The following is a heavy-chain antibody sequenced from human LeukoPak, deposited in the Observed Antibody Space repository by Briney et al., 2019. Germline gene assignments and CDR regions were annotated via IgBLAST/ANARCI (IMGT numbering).Heavy chain of an antibody. CDR1: GFTFTSYW. Sequence: GGSLRLSCAVSGFTFTSYWMSWVRQAPGKGLEWVANINEDGSYKFHADSVKGRLTISRDNSKNSLYLQMNSLRAEDTAVYYCARDSITFGGVDYWGQGTLVTVSS. J-gene: IGHJ4*02. CDR2: INEDGSYK. CDR3: ARDSITFGGVDY. V-gene: IGHV3-7*01. D-gene: IGHD3-16*01.